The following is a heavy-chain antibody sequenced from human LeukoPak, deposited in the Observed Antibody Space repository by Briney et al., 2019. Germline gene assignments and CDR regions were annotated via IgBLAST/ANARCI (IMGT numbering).Heavy chain of an antibody. CDR2: IYYSGST. CDR1: GGSISNYY. V-gene: IGHV4-59*01. CDR3: ARMVESTVPIAFENWFDP. Sequence: PSETLSLTCTVSGGSISNYYWNWIRQPPGQGLEWIGHIYYSGSTNYNPSLKSRVTISVDTSKNQFSLKLSSVTAADTAVYYCARMVESTVPIAFENWFDPGGQGTLVTVSS. J-gene: IGHJ5*02. D-gene: IGHD4-11*01.